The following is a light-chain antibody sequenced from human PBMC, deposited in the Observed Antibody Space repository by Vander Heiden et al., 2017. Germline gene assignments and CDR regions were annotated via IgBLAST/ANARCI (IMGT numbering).Light chain of an antibody. J-gene: IGLJ2*01. V-gene: IGLV1-47*01. CDR3: AAWDDSLSGPVV. Sequence: PGQRVTISCSGSSSTIGSNYVYWYQQLPGTAPKLLIYRNNQRPSGVPDRFSGSKSGTSASLAISGLRSEDEADYYCAAWDDSLSGPVVFGGGTKLTVL. CDR2: RNN. CDR1: SSTIGSNY.